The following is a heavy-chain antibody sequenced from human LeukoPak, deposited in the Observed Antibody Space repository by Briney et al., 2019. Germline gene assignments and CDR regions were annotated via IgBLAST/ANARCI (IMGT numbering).Heavy chain of an antibody. CDR1: GFTFSGYW. CDR2: IKKEGSEK. D-gene: IGHD3-22*01. CDR3: ATDYYDSSGYYTGTY. V-gene: IGHV3-7*03. J-gene: IGHJ4*02. Sequence: GGSLRLSGAASGFTFSGYWMNWVRQAPGKGLEWVANIKKEGSEKYYVDSVKGRFTISRDNAKNSLYLQMNSLRADDTAVYYCATDYYDSSGYYTGTYWGQGTLVTVSS.